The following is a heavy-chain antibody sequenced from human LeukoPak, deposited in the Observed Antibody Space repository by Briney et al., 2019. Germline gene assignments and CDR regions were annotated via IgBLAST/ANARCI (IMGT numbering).Heavy chain of an antibody. D-gene: IGHD3-22*01. CDR1: GFTFTNAW. J-gene: IGHJ4*02. V-gene: IGHV3-15*01. Sequence: GGSLRLSCVASGFTFTNAWMSWVRQAPGRGLEWVGRIKSRTDGGTTDYAAPVKGRFTISRDDSKNTLYLQMNSLKTEDTAVYYCTTEGYDGSGYYSYYFDHWGQGTLVTVSS. CDR3: TTEGYDGSGYYSYYFDH. CDR2: IKSRTDGGTT.